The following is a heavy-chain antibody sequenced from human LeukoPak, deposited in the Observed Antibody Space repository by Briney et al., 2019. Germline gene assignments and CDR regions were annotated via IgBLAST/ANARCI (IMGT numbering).Heavy chain of an antibody. CDR1: GGXSSSYY. CDR3: ARHSRDGPEDY. D-gene: IGHD5-24*01. Sequence: SETLSLTCIVSGGXSSSYYCSWIRQPPGKGLEWIGYIYYSGSTNYNPSLKSRVTISVDTSRNQFSLKLSSVAAADAAVYYCARHSRDGPEDYWGQGTLVTVSS. CDR2: IYYSGST. V-gene: IGHV4-59*08. J-gene: IGHJ4*02.